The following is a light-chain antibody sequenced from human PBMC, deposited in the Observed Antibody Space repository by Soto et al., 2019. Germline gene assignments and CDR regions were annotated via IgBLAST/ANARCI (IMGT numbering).Light chain of an antibody. CDR3: SSYTSSSTYV. CDR2: DVS. Sequence: QSVLTQPASVSGSPGQSITISCTGSSSDVGGYKYVSWYQQYPGKAPKLMIYDVSNRPSGVSNRFSGSKSGNTASLTISGLQAEDEADYYCSSYTSSSTYVFGTGTKVTLL. J-gene: IGLJ1*01. V-gene: IGLV2-14*01. CDR1: SSDVGGYKY.